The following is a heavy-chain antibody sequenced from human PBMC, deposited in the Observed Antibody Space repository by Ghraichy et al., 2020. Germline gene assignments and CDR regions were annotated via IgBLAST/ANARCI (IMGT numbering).Heavy chain of an antibody. J-gene: IGHJ4*02. CDR3: AGFAVGRRFLEWLPRSQFDY. CDR1: GGSISSGGYY. Sequence: SETLSLTCTVSGGSISSGGYYWSWIRQHPGKGLEWIGYIYYSGSTYYNPSLKSRVTISVDTSKNQFSLKLSSVTAADTAVYYCAGFAVGRRFLEWLPRSQFDYWGQGTLVTVSS. V-gene: IGHV4-31*03. D-gene: IGHD3-3*01. CDR2: IYYSGST.